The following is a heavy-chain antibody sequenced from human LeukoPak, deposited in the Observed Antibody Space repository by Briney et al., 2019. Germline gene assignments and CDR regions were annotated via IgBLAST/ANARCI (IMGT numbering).Heavy chain of an antibody. CDR1: GGTFSSYA. Sequence: GASVKVSCKASGGTFSSYAISWVRQAPGQGLEWMGGIIPIFGTANYAQKFQGRVTITADESTSTAYMELSSLRSDDTAVYYCARWWELDAFDIWGQGTMVTVSS. D-gene: IGHD1-26*01. V-gene: IGHV1-69*13. J-gene: IGHJ3*02. CDR2: IIPIFGTA. CDR3: ARWWELDAFDI.